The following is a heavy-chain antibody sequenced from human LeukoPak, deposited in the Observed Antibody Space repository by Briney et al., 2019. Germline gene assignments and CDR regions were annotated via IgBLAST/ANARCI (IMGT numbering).Heavy chain of an antibody. CDR2: INHSGST. Sequence: PSETLSLTCAVYGGSFSGYYWSWIRQPPGKGLEWIGEINHSGSTNYNPSLKSRVTMSVDTSKNQFSLKLSSVTAADTAVYYCARVWSAGLPDYWGQGTLVTVSS. D-gene: IGHD3-10*01. V-gene: IGHV4-34*01. CDR3: ARVWSAGLPDY. CDR1: GGSFSGYY. J-gene: IGHJ4*02.